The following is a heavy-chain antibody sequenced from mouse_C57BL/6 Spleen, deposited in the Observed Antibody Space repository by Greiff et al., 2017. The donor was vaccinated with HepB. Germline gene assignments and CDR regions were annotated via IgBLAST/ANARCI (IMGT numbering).Heavy chain of an antibody. CDR3: ARETTVVAHGYFDG. V-gene: IGHV3-6*01. CDR2: LSYDGSN. J-gene: IGHJ1*03. Sequence: EVQLVESGPGLLKPSQSPSLTCSVTVYSIPSGSYWNLFRQFPGNKLACMGYLSYDGSNNYNPSPKNRISITRDTSKNHVFLKLNSVTTEDTATYYCARETTVVAHGYFDGWGTGTTVTVSS. CDR1: VYSIPSGSY. D-gene: IGHD1-1*01.